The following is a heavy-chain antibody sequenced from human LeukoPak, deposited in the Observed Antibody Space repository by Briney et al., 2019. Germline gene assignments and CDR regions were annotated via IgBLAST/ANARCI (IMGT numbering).Heavy chain of an antibody. D-gene: IGHD5/OR15-5a*01. CDR1: GYTFTGYY. J-gene: IGHJ4*02. V-gene: IGHV1-2*02. CDR2: INPNSGGT. CDR3: ARDEEGVYPDY. Sequence: GSVKVSCKASGYTFTGYYMHWVRQAPGQGLEWMGWINPNSGGTNYAQKFQGRVTMTRDTSISTAYMELRSLRSDDTAVYYCARDEEGVYPDYWGQGTLVTVSS.